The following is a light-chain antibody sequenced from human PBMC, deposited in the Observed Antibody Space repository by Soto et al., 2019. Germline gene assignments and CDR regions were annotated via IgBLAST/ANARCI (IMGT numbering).Light chain of an antibody. Sequence: QSALTQPPSASGSPGQSVTISCTVTSSDVGGYNYVSWYRQHPGKAPKVMIYEVSKRPSGVPDRFSGSKSGNTASLTVSGLQAEDEADYYCSSYAGSNNYVFGTGTKVTVL. CDR3: SSYAGSNNYV. CDR1: SSDVGGYNY. V-gene: IGLV2-8*01. CDR2: EVS. J-gene: IGLJ1*01.